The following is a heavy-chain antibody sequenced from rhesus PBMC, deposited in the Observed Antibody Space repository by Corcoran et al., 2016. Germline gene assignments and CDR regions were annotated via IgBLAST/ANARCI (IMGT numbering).Heavy chain of an antibody. CDR3: ASTYYYGSGYFYRFVV. CDR1: GGAISDYYH. Sequence: QVQLQESGPGPVKPSETLSLTCAVSGGAISDYYHWNWIRQPPGQGVGWFGNFYGNGVSTYYNPSLKSRVTISNDTSNNQFFLQLSSVTVADTAVYYCASTYYYGSGYFYRFVVWGPGVLVTVSS. V-gene: IGHV4S9*01. CDR2: FYGNGVST. J-gene: IGHJ5-1*01. D-gene: IGHD3-28*01.